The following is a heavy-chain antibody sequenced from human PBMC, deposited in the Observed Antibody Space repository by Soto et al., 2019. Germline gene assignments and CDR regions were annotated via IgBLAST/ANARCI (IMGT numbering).Heavy chain of an antibody. V-gene: IGHV3-30-3*01. CDR2: ISYDGSNK. J-gene: IGHJ6*02. Sequence: GSLRLSCAASGFTFSSYAMHWVRQAPGKGLEWVAVISYDGSNKYYADSVKGRFTISRDNSKNTLYLQMNSLRAEDTAVYYCARSLMVYATHVYYYYYGMDVWGQGTTVTVSS. D-gene: IGHD2-8*01. CDR1: GFTFSSYA. CDR3: ARSLMVYATHVYYYYYGMDV.